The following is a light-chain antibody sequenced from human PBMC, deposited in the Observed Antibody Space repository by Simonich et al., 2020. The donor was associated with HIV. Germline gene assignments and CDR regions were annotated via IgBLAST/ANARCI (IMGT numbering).Light chain of an antibody. CDR1: ESNIGDYNH. J-gene: IGLJ2*01. Sequence: QSALTQPASVSGSPGQSLTISCTETESNIGDYNHFSWFQQHPSTAPKIIIYYFNKCPSGVCSRFSGFKSGTTASLTISGLQAEDEADYYCSSYTSSSTVVFGGGTKLTVL. CDR3: SSYTSSSTVV. CDR2: YFN. V-gene: IGLV2-14*01.